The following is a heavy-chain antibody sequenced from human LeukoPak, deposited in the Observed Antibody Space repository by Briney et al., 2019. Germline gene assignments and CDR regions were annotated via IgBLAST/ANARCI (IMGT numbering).Heavy chain of an antibody. CDR3: ARRDDYDYVWGSYRYDY. V-gene: IGHV5-51*01. CDR1: GYSFTNYW. CDR2: IYPGDSDT. J-gene: IGHJ4*02. D-gene: IGHD3-16*02. Sequence: GESRKISCKGSGYSFTNYWIGWVRQMPGKGLEWMGIIYPGDSDTRYSPSFQGQVTISADRSINTAFLQWSSLQASDTAMYYCARRDDYDYVWGSYRYDYWGQGTLVTVSS.